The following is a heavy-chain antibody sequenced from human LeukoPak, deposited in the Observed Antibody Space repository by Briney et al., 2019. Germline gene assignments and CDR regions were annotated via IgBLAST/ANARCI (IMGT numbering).Heavy chain of an antibody. CDR2: IIPIFGTA. Sequence: ASVKVSCKASGGTFSSYAISWVRQAPGQGLEWMGGIIPIFGTANYAQKFQGRVTITTDESTSTAYMELSSLRSEDTAVYYCARWTRWLQRGAYFDYWGQGALVTVSS. J-gene: IGHJ4*02. CDR3: ARWTRWLQRGAYFDY. CDR1: GGTFSSYA. V-gene: IGHV1-69*05. D-gene: IGHD5-24*01.